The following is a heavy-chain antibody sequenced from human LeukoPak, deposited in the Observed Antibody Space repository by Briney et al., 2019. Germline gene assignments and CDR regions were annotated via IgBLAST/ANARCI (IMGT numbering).Heavy chain of an antibody. V-gene: IGHV3-23*01. CDR2: ISGSGGNI. CDR3: AKEGGNLLTGFYS. Sequence: GGSLRLSCAASGFTFSSYAMSWVRQAPGEGLEWGSAISGSGGNIYHADSVKGRFTISRDNSKNTLYLQMNSLRAEDTAVYYCAKEGGNLLTGFYSWGQGTLVTVSS. D-gene: IGHD3-9*01. J-gene: IGHJ4*02. CDR1: GFTFSSYA.